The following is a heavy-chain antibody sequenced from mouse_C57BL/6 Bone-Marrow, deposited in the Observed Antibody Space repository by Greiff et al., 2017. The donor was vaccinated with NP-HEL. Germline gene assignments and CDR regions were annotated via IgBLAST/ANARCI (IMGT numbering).Heavy chain of an antibody. Sequence: VQLQQPGAELVRPGSSVMMSCKTSGYTFTSSGINWVKQRPGRGLDWIGYIYIVIGYTDYNEKFKGKGTLTSDTYSSTAYMQRSSLTSEDPAIQLCASGRGLRGFAYWGQGTLVTVSA. D-gene: IGHD2-2*01. CDR2: IYIVIGYT. CDR1: GYTFTSSG. J-gene: IGHJ3*01. CDR3: ASGRGLRGFAY. V-gene: IGHV1-58*01.